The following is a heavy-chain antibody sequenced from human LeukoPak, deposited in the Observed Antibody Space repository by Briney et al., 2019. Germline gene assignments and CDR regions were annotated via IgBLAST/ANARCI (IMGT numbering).Heavy chain of an antibody. CDR2: INPDTGGT. J-gene: IGHJ4*02. D-gene: IGHD3-10*01. CDR1: GYTFTGYY. V-gene: IGHV1-2*02. CDR3: ARAFGSGSYALPY. Sequence: ASVKVSCKASGYTFTGYYFHWVRQAPGQGLEWMGWINPDTGGTKYTQKFQGRVTMARDTSISTAYVELGSLTSDDTAVYYCARAFGSGSYALPYWGQGTLVTVSS.